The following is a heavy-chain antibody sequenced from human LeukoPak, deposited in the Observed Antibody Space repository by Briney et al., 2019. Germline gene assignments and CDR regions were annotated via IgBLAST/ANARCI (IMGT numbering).Heavy chain of an antibody. CDR1: EFTFSSYA. J-gene: IGHJ5*02. CDR3: AKVGSHYDFWSGYYTGGISFDP. V-gene: IGHV3-23*01. CDR2: ISGSGGST. Sequence: GGSLRLSCAASEFTFSSYAMSWVRQAPGKGLEWVSAISGSGGSTYYADSVKGRFTISRDNSKNTLYLQMNSLRAEDTAVYYCAKVGSHYDFWSGYYTGGISFDPWGQGTLVTVSS. D-gene: IGHD3-3*01.